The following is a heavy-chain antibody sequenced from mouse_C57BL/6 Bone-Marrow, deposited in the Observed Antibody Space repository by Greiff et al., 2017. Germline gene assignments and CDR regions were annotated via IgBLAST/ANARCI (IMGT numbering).Heavy chain of an antibody. CDR2: LHPSDSDT. Sequence: VQLQQPGAELVKPGASVKVSCKASGYTFTSYWMHWVKQRPGQGLEWIGRLHPSDSDTNYNQKFKGKATLTVDKSSSTAYMQLSSLSSEDSAVYYWAMGTYYRRMDYWGQGTSVTVSS. J-gene: IGHJ4*01. D-gene: IGHD2-12*01. V-gene: IGHV1-74*01. CDR3: AMGTYYRRMDY. CDR1: GYTFTSYW.